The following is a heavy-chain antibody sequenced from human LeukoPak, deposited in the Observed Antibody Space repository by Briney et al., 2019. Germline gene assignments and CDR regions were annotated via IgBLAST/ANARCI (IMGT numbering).Heavy chain of an antibody. CDR2: INHSGST. Sequence: SETLSLTCTVSGYSISSGYYWSWIRQPPGKGLEWIGEINHSGSTNYNPSLKSRVTISVDTSKNQFSLTLSSVTAADTAVYYCARAAAAGSDFRNWFDPWGQGTLVTVSS. D-gene: IGHD6-13*01. CDR3: ARAAAAGSDFRNWFDP. J-gene: IGHJ5*02. V-gene: IGHV4-34*01. CDR1: GYSISSGYY.